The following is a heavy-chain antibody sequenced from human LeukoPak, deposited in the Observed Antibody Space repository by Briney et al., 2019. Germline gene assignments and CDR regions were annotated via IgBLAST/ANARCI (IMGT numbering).Heavy chain of an antibody. D-gene: IGHD3-16*02. J-gene: IGHJ4*02. CDR1: GYTFTSYA. CDR2: INAGNGNT. CDR3: ASSLRLGELSLYY. Sequence: ASVKVSCKASGYTFTSYAMHWVRQAPGQRLEWMGWINAGNGNTKYSQKFRGRVTITRDTSTSTAYMELSSLRSEDTAVYYCASSLRLGELSLYYWGQGTLVTVSS. V-gene: IGHV1-3*01.